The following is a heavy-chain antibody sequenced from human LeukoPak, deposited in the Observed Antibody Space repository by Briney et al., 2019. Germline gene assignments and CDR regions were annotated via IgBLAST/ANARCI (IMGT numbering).Heavy chain of an antibody. CDR3: ARDLGGYSYGSTYY. CDR1: GGTFTIYA. Sequence: ASVNVSSTASGGTFTIYAIGWVRQAPGQGLEWMGRIIPILGIANYAQKFQGRVTITADKSTSTAYMELSSLRSEDTAVYYCARDLGGYSYGSTYYWGQGTLVTVSS. J-gene: IGHJ4*02. V-gene: IGHV1-69*04. CDR2: IIPILGIA. D-gene: IGHD5-18*01.